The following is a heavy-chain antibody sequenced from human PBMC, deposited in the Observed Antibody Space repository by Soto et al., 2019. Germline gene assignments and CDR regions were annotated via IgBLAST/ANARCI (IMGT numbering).Heavy chain of an antibody. V-gene: IGHV3-7*01. CDR1: GFTFSSYW. CDR2: INQDGSEK. D-gene: IGHD5-12*01. J-gene: IGHJ4*02. CDR3: TTDRARLLDC. Sequence: EEQLVESGGGWVQPGGSLRLSCAASGFTFSSYWMSWVRQAPGKGLEWVGQINQDGSEKYSVDSVRGRFTISRDNPKNSLYLQMTSLRAEDTAVYYCTTDRARLLDCWGQGTLVTVS.